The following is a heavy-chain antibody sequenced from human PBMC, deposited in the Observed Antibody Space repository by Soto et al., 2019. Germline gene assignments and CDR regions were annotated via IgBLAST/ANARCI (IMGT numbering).Heavy chain of an antibody. CDR3: ARDMRHDYASGRLDY. D-gene: IGHD3-10*01. CDR2: ISDDGNDE. Sequence: QVELVESGGGVVQPGASLRLSCVASGFTFRDFPLHWVRRAPGKVLEWVAVISDDGNDESYSDSVKGRFTISRDNSKTTVYLQMNSLRADDMAVYHCARDMRHDYASGRLDYLGQGTLVTVSS. V-gene: IGHV3-30-3*01. J-gene: IGHJ4*02. CDR1: GFTFRDFP.